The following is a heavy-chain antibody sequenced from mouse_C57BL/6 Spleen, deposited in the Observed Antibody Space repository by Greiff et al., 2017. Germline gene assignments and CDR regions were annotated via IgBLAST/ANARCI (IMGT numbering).Heavy chain of an antibody. CDR1: GFTFSDYY. D-gene: IGHD2-4*01. CDR3: ARADYDAWFAY. Sequence: EVKVEESEGGLVQPGSSMKLSCTASGFTFSDYYMAWVRQVPEKGLEWVANINYDGSSTYYLDSLKSRFIISRENEKNILYLQMSSLKSEDTATYYCARADYDAWFAYWGQGTLVTVSA. V-gene: IGHV5-16*01. CDR2: INYDGSST. J-gene: IGHJ3*01.